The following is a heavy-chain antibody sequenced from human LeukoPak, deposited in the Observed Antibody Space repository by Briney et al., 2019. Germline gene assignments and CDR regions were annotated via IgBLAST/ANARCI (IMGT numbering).Heavy chain of an antibody. J-gene: IGHJ4*02. CDR2: IKEDGSEK. CDR3: ADGEGRPLNY. CDR1: GFAFSSYW. Sequence: PGGSLRLSCAASGFAFSSYWMSWVRQAPGKGLEWVANIKEDGSEKYYVDSVKGRFAISRDNAKNSLYLQMNSLRAEDTAVYYCADGEGRPLNYWGRGILVTVSS. V-gene: IGHV3-7*01. D-gene: IGHD3-3*01.